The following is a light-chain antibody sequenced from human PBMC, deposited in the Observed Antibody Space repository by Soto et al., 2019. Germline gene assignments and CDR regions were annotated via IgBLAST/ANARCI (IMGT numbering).Light chain of an antibody. CDR3: QHLSA. CDR2: DAS. V-gene: IGKV3-20*01. J-gene: IGKJ1*01. CDR1: QSLSSSH. Sequence: EIVLTQSPGTLSLSPGERASLSCRASQSLSSSHLIWYQQKPGQAPRLLIYDASSRATGIPDRFSGGGSGTDFTLTISILEPEDFAVYYCQHLSAFGQGTKVEIK.